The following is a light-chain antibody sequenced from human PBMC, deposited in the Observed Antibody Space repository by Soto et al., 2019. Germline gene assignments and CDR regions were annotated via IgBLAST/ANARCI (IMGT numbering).Light chain of an antibody. CDR2: DAS. Sequence: DIQMTQSPSTLSASVGDTVTITCRASQTISGWLAWYQQRPGKAPNLLIYDASSLNSGVPSRFSGSQSGTESTLTIRSLQPDDFATYYCQQYNSYRTFGQGTKVDIK. J-gene: IGKJ1*01. CDR3: QQYNSYRT. CDR1: QTISGW. V-gene: IGKV1-5*01.